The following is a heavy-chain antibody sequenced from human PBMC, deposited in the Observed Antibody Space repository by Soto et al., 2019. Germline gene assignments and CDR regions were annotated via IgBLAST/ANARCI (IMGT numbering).Heavy chain of an antibody. J-gene: IGHJ6*02. CDR1: GGTFSSYA. V-gene: IGHV1-69*13. D-gene: IGHD2-2*01. CDR3: ARVTCSSTSCAYYYYYGMDV. Sequence: ASVKVSCKASGGTFSSYAISWVRQAPGQGLEWMGGIIPIFGTANYAQKFQGRVTITADESTSTAYMELSSLRSEDTAVYYCARVTCSSTSCAYYYYYGMDVWGQGTTVTVSS. CDR2: IIPIFGTA.